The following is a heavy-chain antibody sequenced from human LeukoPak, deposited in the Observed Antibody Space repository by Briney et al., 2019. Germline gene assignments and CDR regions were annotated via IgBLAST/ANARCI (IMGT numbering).Heavy chain of an antibody. CDR3: ARGSRCTNGVCYDNNWFDP. Sequence: GGSLRLSCAASGFTVSSNYMSWVRQAPGKGLEWVANIKQDGSEEYYVDSVKGRFTISRDNAKNSLYLQMNSLRAEDTAVYYCARGSRCTNGVCYDNNWFDPWGQGTLVTVSS. CDR1: GFTVSSNY. CDR2: IKQDGSEE. V-gene: IGHV3-7*01. D-gene: IGHD2-8*01. J-gene: IGHJ5*02.